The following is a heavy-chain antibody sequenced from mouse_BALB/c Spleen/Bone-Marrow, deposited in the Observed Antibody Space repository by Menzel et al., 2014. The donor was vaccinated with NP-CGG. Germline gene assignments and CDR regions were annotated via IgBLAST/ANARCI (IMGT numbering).Heavy chain of an antibody. J-gene: IGHJ2*01. CDR2: ISSGGSST. CDR1: GFTFSSYG. V-gene: IGHV5-6*02. Sequence: EVKLVESGGDLVKPGGSLKLSCVASGFTFSSYGMSWVRQTPDKRLEWVATISSGGSSTYYPASVKGRFTISRDNAKSTLYLQMSGLNSEDTAMYYCTRRPLQANSYFDCWGQGTTLTVSS. D-gene: IGHD3-2*02. CDR3: TRRPLQANSYFDC.